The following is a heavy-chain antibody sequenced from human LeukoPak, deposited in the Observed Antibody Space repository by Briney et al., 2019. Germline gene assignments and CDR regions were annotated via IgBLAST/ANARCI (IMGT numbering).Heavy chain of an antibody. Sequence: GGSLRLSCAASGFTFSTYSMNWVRQAPGRGLEWVSSINSISSHIYYADSVKGRFTISRDNAKNSLYLQMNSLRDEDTAVFYCVARGLSSDYWGQGTLVTVSS. CDR3: VARGLSSDY. CDR2: INSISSHI. CDR1: GFTFSTYS. J-gene: IGHJ4*02. V-gene: IGHV3-21*01.